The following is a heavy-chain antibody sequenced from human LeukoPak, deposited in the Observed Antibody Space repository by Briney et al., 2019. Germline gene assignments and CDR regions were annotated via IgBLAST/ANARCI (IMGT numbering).Heavy chain of an antibody. D-gene: IGHD6-6*01. CDR2: INHSGST. CDR1: GGSISSGGYY. J-gene: IGHJ4*02. Sequence: TSETLSLTCTVSGGSISSGGYYWSWIRQHPGKGLEWIGEINHSGSTNYNPSLKSRVTISVDTSKNQFSLKLSSVTAADTAVYYCARDSSSSYYFDYWGQGTLVTVSS. CDR3: ARDSSSSYYFDY. V-gene: IGHV4-39*07.